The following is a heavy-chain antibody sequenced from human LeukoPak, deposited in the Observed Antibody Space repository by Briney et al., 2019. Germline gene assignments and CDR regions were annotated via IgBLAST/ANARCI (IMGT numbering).Heavy chain of an antibody. Sequence: GASVKVSCKASGGTFSSYAISWVRQAPGQGLEWMGGIIPIFGTANYAQKFQGRVTITTGESTSTAYMELSSLRSEDTAVYYCARGVYPPDHYYMDVWGKGTTVTVSS. CDR2: IIPIFGTA. CDR3: ARGVYPPDHYYMDV. CDR1: GGTFSSYA. D-gene: IGHD5/OR15-5a*01. J-gene: IGHJ6*03. V-gene: IGHV1-69*05.